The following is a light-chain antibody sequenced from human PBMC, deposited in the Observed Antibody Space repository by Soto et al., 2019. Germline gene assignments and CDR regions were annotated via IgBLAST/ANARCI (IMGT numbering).Light chain of an antibody. CDR3: SSYTNITTRACV. CDR1: SGDIGSYNR. CDR2: EVT. V-gene: IGLV2-14*01. J-gene: IGLJ1*01. Sequence: QSALTQPASVSGSPGQSITTSCTGTSGDIGSYNRVSWYQQHPGKAPKLIIYEVTDRPSGVSNRFSGSKSGNTASLTISGLQAEDEAEYYCSSYTNITTRACVFGTGTKVTVL.